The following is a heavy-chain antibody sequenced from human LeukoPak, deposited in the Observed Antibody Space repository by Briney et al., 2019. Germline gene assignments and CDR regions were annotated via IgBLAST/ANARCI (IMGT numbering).Heavy chain of an antibody. CDR3: AKGGSGYYVFDY. CDR1: GFTFSSYT. D-gene: IGHD3-22*01. V-gene: IGHV3-23*01. J-gene: IGHJ4*02. Sequence: GGSLRLSCAASGFTFSSYTMSWVRQAPGKGLEWVSAISGSGGSTYYADSVKGRFTISRDNSKNTLYLQMNSLRAEDTAVYYCAKGGSGYYVFDYWGQGTLVTVSS. CDR2: ISGSGGST.